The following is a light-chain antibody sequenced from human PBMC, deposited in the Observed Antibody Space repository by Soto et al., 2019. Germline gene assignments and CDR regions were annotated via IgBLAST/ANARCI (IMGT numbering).Light chain of an antibody. CDR1: QTVSASD. Sequence: EIVLTQSPGTLSLSPGERATLSCRASQTVSASDLAWYQQKPGQAPRLLIYAASTRATGISDRFSGSGSGTDFTLTISSLKPEDFAVYYCQQYGNSPLTFGGGTKVEIK. V-gene: IGKV3-20*01. J-gene: IGKJ4*01. CDR3: QQYGNSPLT. CDR2: AAS.